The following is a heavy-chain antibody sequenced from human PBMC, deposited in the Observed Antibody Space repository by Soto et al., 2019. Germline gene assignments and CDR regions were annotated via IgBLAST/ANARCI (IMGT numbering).Heavy chain of an antibody. CDR1: GYTFSAYY. D-gene: IGHD3-22*01. V-gene: IGHV1-2*02. CDR3: ARGGTFAYDTSGYSVY. J-gene: IGHJ4*02. CDR2: INPKSGGT. Sequence: SGYTFSAYYMHWVRQAPGQGLEWMGWINPKSGGTLYAQKFQGRVTMTRDTSISTAYMELSRLRSGDTAVYYCARGGTFAYDTSGYSVYWGQGTLVTVSS.